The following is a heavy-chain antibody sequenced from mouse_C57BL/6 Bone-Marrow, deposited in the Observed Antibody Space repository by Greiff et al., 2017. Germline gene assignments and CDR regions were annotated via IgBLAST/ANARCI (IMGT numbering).Heavy chain of an antibody. Sequence: VQLKESGAELMKPGASVKLSCKATGYTFTGYWIEWVKQRPGHGLEWIGEILPGSGSTNHNEKFKGKATFTADTSSNTAYMQLSSLTTEDSAIYYCARYYGKGDYAMDYWGQGTSVTVSS. V-gene: IGHV1-9*01. D-gene: IGHD2-1*01. J-gene: IGHJ4*01. CDR3: ARYYGKGDYAMDY. CDR2: ILPGSGST. CDR1: GYTFTGYW.